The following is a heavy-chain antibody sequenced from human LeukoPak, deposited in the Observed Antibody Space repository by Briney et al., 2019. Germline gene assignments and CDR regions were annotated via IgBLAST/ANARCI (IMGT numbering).Heavy chain of an antibody. CDR2: IYYSGST. CDR3: ARDLLNEGNHLDY. J-gene: IGHJ4*02. Sequence: SETLSLTCTVSGGSISSGDYYWSWIRQPPGKGLEWIGYIYYSGSTYYNPSLKSRVTISVDTSKNQFSLKLSSVTAADTAVYCCARDLLNEGNHLDYWGQGTLVTVSS. CDR1: GGSISSGDYY. D-gene: IGHD4-23*01. V-gene: IGHV4-30-4*01.